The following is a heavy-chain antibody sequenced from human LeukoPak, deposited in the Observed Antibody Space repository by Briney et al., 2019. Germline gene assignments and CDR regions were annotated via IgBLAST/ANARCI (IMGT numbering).Heavy chain of an antibody. CDR1: GFAFGSYA. CDR2: IPYDGSSK. V-gene: IGHV3-30*15. J-gene: IGHJ4*02. D-gene: IGHD3-22*01. Sequence: GGSLRLSCAASGFAFGSYAMQWVRQPPGEGLEWVAFIPYDGSSKYYADSVRGRFTISRDNSKNTLYLQMSSLRAEGTAVYYCARGYYYDGSGFRFDSWGQGTLVTVSS. CDR3: ARGYYYDGSGFRFDS.